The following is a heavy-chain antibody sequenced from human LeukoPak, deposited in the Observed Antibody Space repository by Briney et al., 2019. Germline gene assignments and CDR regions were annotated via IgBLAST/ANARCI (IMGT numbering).Heavy chain of an antibody. CDR2: ISSSSSYI. CDR3: AREPYCSSTSCNYFDY. Sequence: PGGSLRLSCVASGFTFSSYSMNWVRQAPGKGLEWVSSISSSSSYIYYADSVKGRFTISRDSAKNSLYLQMNSLRAEDTAVYYCAREPYCSSTSCNYFDYWGQGTLVTVSS. V-gene: IGHV3-21*01. D-gene: IGHD2-2*01. J-gene: IGHJ4*02. CDR1: GFTFSSYS.